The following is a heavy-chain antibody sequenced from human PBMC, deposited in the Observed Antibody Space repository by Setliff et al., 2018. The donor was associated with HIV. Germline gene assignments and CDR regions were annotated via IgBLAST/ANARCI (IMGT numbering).Heavy chain of an antibody. J-gene: IGHJ4*02. CDR3: ARDPPGYGDSNDY. V-gene: IGHV4-61*01. D-gene: IGHD4-17*01. CDR2: IYYSGST. Sequence: SETLSPTCTVSGGSVGSGSYYWSWIRQSPGKGLEWIGYIYYSGSTTYNPTLKSRVTMSIDTSKNQFSLKVRSVSAADTAVYYCARDPPGYGDSNDYWGQGMLVTVSS. CDR1: GGSVGSGSYY.